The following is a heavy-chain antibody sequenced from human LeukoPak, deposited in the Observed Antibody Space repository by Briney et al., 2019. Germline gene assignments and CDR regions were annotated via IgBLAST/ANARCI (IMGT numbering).Heavy chain of an antibody. CDR2: ISSSGSTI. D-gene: IGHD3-3*01. J-gene: IGHJ4*02. V-gene: IGHV3-48*03. CDR1: GFTFSSYE. CDR3: ARDERLLSFLK. Sequence: GGSLRLSCAASGFTFSSYEMNWVRQAPGKGLEWVSYISSSGSTIYYADSVKGRFTISRDNAKNTLYLQMNSLRAEDTAIYYCARDERLLSFLKWGQGTLVTVSS.